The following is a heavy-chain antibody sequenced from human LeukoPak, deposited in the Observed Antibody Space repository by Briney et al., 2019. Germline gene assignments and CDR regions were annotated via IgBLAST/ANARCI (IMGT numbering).Heavy chain of an antibody. V-gene: IGHV3-23*01. D-gene: IGHD6-19*01. J-gene: IGHJ4*02. CDR2: ISFSGDRA. CDR1: GFTFSSYA. Sequence: GGSLRLSCAASGFTFSSYAMSWVRQAPGKGLEWVSGISFSGDRAYYADSVKGRFTISRDTSKNTLYLQMNSLRAEDTAVYYCATWPGGWYGEDSWGQGTLVTVSS. CDR3: ATWPGGWYGEDS.